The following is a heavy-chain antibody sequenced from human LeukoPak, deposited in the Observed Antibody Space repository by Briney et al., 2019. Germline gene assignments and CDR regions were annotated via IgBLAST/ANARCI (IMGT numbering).Heavy chain of an antibody. V-gene: IGHV4-34*01. J-gene: IGHJ4*02. D-gene: IGHD4-23*01. Sequence: SETLSLTRAVYGGSFSGYYWSWIRQPPGKGLEWIGEINHSGSTNYNPSLKSRVTISVDTSKNQFSLKLSSVTAADTAVYYCARVKVVTPRRVSFDYWGQGTLVTVSS. CDR3: ARVKVVTPRRVSFDY. CDR2: INHSGST. CDR1: GGSFSGYY.